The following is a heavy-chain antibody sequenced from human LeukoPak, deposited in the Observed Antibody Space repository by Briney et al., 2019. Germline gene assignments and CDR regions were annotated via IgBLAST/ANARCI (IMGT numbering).Heavy chain of an antibody. D-gene: IGHD3-10*01. Sequence: GGSLRPSCAASGFTFDDYGMSWVRQAPGKGLEWLSYISPSGETIYWADSVRGRFTISRDNVKKFMYLQMNSLRVEDTAVYYCARDMIRGSWGRPSFDYWGQGTLVTVSS. V-gene: IGHV3-48*03. CDR2: ISPSGETI. CDR3: ARDMIRGSWGRPSFDY. J-gene: IGHJ4*02. CDR1: GFTFDDYG.